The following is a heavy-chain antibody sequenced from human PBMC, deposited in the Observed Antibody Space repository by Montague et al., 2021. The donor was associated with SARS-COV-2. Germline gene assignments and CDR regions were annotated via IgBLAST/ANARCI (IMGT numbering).Heavy chain of an antibody. CDR1: GFSLTTGGMC. CDR3: ARIHGGTSGSFDY. J-gene: IGHJ4*02. Sequence: PALVKPTQTLTLTCTFSGFSLTTGGMCVTWIRQPPGKALEWLAVVDWDDDKYYTSSLETRLAISKDTSRNQVVLTMTNMDPMDTGTYYCARIHGGTSGSFDYRGQGILVTVSS. D-gene: IGHD3-10*01. CDR2: VDWDDDK. V-gene: IGHV2-70*01.